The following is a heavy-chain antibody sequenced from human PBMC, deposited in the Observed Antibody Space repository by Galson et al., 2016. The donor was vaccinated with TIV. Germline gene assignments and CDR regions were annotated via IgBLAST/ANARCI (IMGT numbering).Heavy chain of an antibody. CDR2: IDWDDDK. CDR1: GFSLQTDGMC. CDR3: ARISGYYDSSGHYIPRSFDY. V-gene: IGHV2-70*11. Sequence: PALVKPTQTLTLTCTFSGFSLQTDGMCVNWIRQPPGKALEWLARIDWDDDKSYSSSLKTRLTISKDTSKNQVVLTMTNMDPVDTATYYCARISGYYDSSGHYIPRSFDYWGRELWSPSP. J-gene: IGHJ4*02. D-gene: IGHD3-22*01.